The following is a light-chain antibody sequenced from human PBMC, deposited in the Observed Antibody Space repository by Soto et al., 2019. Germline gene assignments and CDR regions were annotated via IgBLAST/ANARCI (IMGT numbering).Light chain of an antibody. V-gene: IGLV2-14*01. CDR3: SSYTSSSPWV. CDR1: SNDVGGYNY. J-gene: IGLJ3*02. CDR2: DVS. Sequence: QAVVTQPASVSGSPGQSITVSCTGTSNDVGGYNYVSWYQQHPGKAPKLMIYDVSNRPSGVSNRFSGSKSGNTASLTISGLQAEDEADYYCSSYTSSSPWVFGGGTKLTVL.